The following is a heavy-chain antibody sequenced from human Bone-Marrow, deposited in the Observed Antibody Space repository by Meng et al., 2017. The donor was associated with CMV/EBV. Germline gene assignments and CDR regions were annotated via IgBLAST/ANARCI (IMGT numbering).Heavy chain of an antibody. CDR2: INPSGGST. CDR1: GYTFTSYY. D-gene: IGHD3-9*01. J-gene: IGHJ3*02. V-gene: IGHV1-46*01. Sequence: ASVKVSCKASGYTFTSYYMHWVRQAPGQGLEWMGIINPSGGSTSYAQKFQGRVTMTRDTSTSTVYMELSSLRSEDTAVYYCARGSWDSYDILTGSVAFDIWGQGTMATVSS. CDR3: ARGSWDSYDILTGSVAFDI.